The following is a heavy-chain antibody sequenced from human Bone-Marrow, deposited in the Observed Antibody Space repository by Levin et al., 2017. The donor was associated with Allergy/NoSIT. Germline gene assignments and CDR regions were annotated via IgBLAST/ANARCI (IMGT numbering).Heavy chain of an antibody. J-gene: IGHJ4*02. Sequence: GESLKISCAASGFTFSNYWMSWVRQAPGKGLEWVANIVQDGSKQYYMDSVRGRFTISRDNAKNSLSLQMNSLRAEDTAVYYCARDKDYSGNRGDYWGQGTLVTVSS. V-gene: IGHV3-7*04. CDR3: ARDKDYSGNRGDY. CDR2: IVQDGSKQ. CDR1: GFTFSNYW. D-gene: IGHD4-23*01.